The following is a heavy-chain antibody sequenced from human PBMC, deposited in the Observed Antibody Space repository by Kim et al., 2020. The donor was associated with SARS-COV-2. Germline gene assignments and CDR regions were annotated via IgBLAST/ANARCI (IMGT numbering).Heavy chain of an antibody. D-gene: IGHD3-22*01. CDR1: SGSVTNSSSY. J-gene: IGHJ6*02. V-gene: IGHV4-39*01. CDR3: ARLYHYDSSGYFPHYYYYAMDF. Sequence: SETLSLTCSVSSGSVTNSSSYWGWVRQPPGKGPEWIGTIYYTGRTYYNPSLKSRVTITVDKSKNQFSLNVTSVTAADSAVYFCARLYHYDSSGYFPHYYYYAMDFWGQGTTVTVSS. CDR2: IYYTGRT.